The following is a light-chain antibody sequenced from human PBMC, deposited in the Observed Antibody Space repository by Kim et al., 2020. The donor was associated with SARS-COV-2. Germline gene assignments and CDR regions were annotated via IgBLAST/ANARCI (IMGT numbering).Light chain of an antibody. CDR2: SAS. Sequence: SASVGARVSITCRASQSINIFLAWFQQKPGKVPKRLIYSASSLQSGVPSRFSGSGSGTEFTLTISSLQPEDSDTYYCLQHQTLPYSFGQGTKLEI. CDR1: QSINIF. V-gene: IGKV1-17*03. CDR3: LQHQTLPYS. J-gene: IGKJ2*03.